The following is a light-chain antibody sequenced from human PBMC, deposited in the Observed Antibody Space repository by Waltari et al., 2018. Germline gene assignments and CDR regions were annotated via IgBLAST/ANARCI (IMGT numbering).Light chain of an antibody. Sequence: GSSSSFGRNYVFWYQQLPGTAPKLLIYRNDQRLSGVPDRFSGSKSGTSASLAISGLQSEDEAAYYCAAWDDSLSGLWVFGGGTMLTVL. CDR2: RND. V-gene: IGLV1-47*01. J-gene: IGLJ3*02. CDR3: AAWDDSLSGLWV. CDR1: SSSFGRNY.